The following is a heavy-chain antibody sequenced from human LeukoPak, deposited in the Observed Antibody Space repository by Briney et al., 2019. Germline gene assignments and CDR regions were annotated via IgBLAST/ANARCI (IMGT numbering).Heavy chain of an antibody. V-gene: IGHV4-39*02. CDR2: IYYSGST. CDR1: GGSISSSSYY. J-gene: IGHJ3*02. Sequence: PSETLSLTCTVSGGSISSSSYYWGWIRQPPGTGLEWIGSIYYSGSTYYNPSLKSRVTISVDTSKNQFSLKLSSVTAADTAVYYCAREVNTRGDAFDIWGQGTMVTVSS. D-gene: IGHD4-11*01. CDR3: AREVNTRGDAFDI.